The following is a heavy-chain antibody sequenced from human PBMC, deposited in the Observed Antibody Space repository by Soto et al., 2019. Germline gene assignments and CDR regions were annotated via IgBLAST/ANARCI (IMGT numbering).Heavy chain of an antibody. CDR2: IYSSGNT. CDR1: GFTVRSNY. Sequence: EVQLVETGGGLIQPGGSLRLSCAVSGFTVRSNYMLWVRQAPGKGLEWVSIIYSSGNTYYADSVKGRFTMSRDTSNNTVFLQMSSLRAEDTAVYYCARVSSPFGYWGQGTLVTVSS. J-gene: IGHJ4*02. V-gene: IGHV3-53*02. D-gene: IGHD3-16*01. CDR3: ARVSSPFGY.